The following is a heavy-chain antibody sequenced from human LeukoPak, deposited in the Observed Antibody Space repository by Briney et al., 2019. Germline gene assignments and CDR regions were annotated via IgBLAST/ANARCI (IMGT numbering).Heavy chain of an antibody. Sequence: PGGSLRLSCAASAFTFSSYSMNWVRQAPGKGLEWVSSISSSSSYIYYADSVKGRFTISRDNAKNSLYLQMNSLRAEDTAVYYCAREGGSVVRGAGNPKFDYWGQGTLVTVSS. CDR3: AREGGSVVRGAGNPKFDY. CDR2: ISSSSSYI. V-gene: IGHV3-21*04. CDR1: AFTFSSYS. J-gene: IGHJ4*02. D-gene: IGHD3-10*01.